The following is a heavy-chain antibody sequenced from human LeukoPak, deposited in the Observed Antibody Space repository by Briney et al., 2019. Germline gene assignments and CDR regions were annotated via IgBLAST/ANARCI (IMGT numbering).Heavy chain of an antibody. V-gene: IGHV3-74*01. Sequence: GGSLTVSCAASGFTFSSYWMHWVRQAPRKGLVWVSRINSDGSSTSYADSVKGRFTISRDNAKNTLYLQMNSLRAEDTAVYYCARGRENWFDPWGQRTLVSASS. CDR3: ARGRENWFDP. CDR2: INSDGSST. J-gene: IGHJ5*02. CDR1: GFTFSSYW.